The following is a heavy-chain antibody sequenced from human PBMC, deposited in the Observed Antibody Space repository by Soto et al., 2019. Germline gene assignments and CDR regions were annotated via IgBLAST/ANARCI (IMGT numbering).Heavy chain of an antibody. V-gene: IGHV3-30*18. Sequence: QVQLVESGGGVVQPGRSLRLSCAASGFTFSSYGRHWVRQAPGKGLEWVAVISYDGSNKYYADSVKGRFTISRDNSKNTLYLQMNSLRAEDTAVYYCAKDQPGRSSSGWGQGTLVTVSS. D-gene: IGHD6-6*01. J-gene: IGHJ4*02. CDR2: ISYDGSNK. CDR3: AKDQPGRSSSG. CDR1: GFTFSSYG.